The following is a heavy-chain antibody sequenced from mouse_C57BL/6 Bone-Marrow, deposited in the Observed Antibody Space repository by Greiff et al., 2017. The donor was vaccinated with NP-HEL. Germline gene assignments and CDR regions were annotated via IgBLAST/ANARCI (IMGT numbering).Heavy chain of an antibody. CDR1: GFTFSSYA. J-gene: IGHJ4*01. CDR2: ISDGGSYT. Sequence: EVMLVESGGGLVKPGGSLKLSCAASGFTFSSYAMSWVCQTPEKRLEWVATISDGGSYTYYPDNVKGRFTISRDNAKNNLYLQMSHLKSEDTAMYYCAFYPHYWGQGTSVTVSS. D-gene: IGHD2-1*01. CDR3: AFYPHY. V-gene: IGHV5-4*03.